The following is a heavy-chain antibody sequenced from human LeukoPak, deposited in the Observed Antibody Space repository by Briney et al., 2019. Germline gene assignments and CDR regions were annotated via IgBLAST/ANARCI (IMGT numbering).Heavy chain of an antibody. V-gene: IGHV4-59*01. CDR2: IYKNGST. D-gene: IGHD6-13*01. CDR3: ASDQNSNNWYYY. J-gene: IGHJ4*02. CDR1: GGSISSYY. Sequence: KPSQTLSLTCTVSGGSISSYYWSWIRQPPGKGLEWIGYIYKNGSTNYNPSLKSRVTISVDTSKNHFSLKLSPVTAADTAVYYCASDQNSNNWYYYWGQGTLVTVSS.